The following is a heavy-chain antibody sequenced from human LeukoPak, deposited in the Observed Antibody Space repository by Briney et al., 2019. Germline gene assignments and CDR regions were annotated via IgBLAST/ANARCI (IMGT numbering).Heavy chain of an antibody. V-gene: IGHV1-8*01. CDR3: ARDRFPYGSGSTTLGY. J-gene: IGHJ4*02. D-gene: IGHD3-10*01. CDR2: MNPNSGNT. Sequence: GASVKVSCKASGYTFTSYDINWVRQATGQGLEWMGWMNPNSGNTGYAQKFQGRVTMTRNTSISTAYMELSSLRSEDTAVYYCARDRFPYGSGSTTLGYWGQGTLVTVSS. CDR1: GYTFTSYD.